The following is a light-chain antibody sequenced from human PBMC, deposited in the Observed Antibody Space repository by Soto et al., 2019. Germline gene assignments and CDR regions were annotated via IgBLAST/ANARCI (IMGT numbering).Light chain of an antibody. V-gene: IGLV2-14*01. CDR1: SSDVGGYNY. Sequence: QSALTQPVSVSGSPGQSITISCTGTSSDVGGYNYVSWYQQHPGKAPKLMIYDVSNRPSGVSNRFSGSKSGNTASLTISGLQAEDEADYYCSSYTSSSTLGVFGTGTKVT. CDR2: DVS. J-gene: IGLJ1*01. CDR3: SSYTSSSTLGV.